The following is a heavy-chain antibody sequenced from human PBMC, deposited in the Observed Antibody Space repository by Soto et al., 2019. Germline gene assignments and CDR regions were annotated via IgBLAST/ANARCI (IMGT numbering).Heavy chain of an antibody. D-gene: IGHD3-22*01. CDR1: GFTFSSYS. Sequence: AGGSLRLSCAAPGFTFSSYSMHWVRQAPGKGLEWVAVISYDGSNKYYADSVKGRFTISRDNSKNTLYLQMNSLRAEDTAVYYCARGNYYDSSGYYYAWGQGTLVTVSS. CDR2: ISYDGSNK. CDR3: ARGNYYDSSGYYYA. J-gene: IGHJ5*02. V-gene: IGHV3-30-3*01.